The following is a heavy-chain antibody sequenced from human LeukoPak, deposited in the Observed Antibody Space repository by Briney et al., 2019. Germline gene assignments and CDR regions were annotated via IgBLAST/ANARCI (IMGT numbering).Heavy chain of an antibody. CDR1: GGSFSGYY. D-gene: IGHD3-10*01. V-gene: IGHV4-34*01. J-gene: IGHJ4*02. Sequence: SETLSLTRAVYGGSFSGYYWSWIRQPPGKGLEWIGEINHSGSTNYNPSLKSRVTISVDTSKNQFSLKLSSVTAADTAVYYCARGLPYGSGSYYYYFDYWGQGTLVTVSS. CDR3: ARGLPYGSGSYYYYFDY. CDR2: INHSGST.